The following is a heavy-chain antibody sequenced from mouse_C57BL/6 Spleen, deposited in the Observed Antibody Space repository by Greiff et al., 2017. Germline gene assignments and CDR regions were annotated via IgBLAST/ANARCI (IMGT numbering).Heavy chain of an antibody. Sequence: EVQLQQSGAELVKPGASVKLSCTASGFNIKDYYMHWVKQRTEQGLEWIGRIDPEDGETKYAPKFPGKATITADTSSNTAYLQLSSLTSEDTAVYYCARAYYSNYAFGDWGQGTTLTVSS. D-gene: IGHD2-5*01. CDR1: GFNIKDYY. J-gene: IGHJ2*01. CDR2: IDPEDGET. V-gene: IGHV14-2*01. CDR3: ARAYYSNYAFGD.